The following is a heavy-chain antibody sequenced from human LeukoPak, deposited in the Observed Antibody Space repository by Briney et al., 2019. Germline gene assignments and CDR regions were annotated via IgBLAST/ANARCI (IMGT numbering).Heavy chain of an antibody. Sequence: PGGSLRLSCAASGFTVSSNYMSWVRQAPGKGLEWVSVIYSGGSTYYADSVKGRFTISRDNSKNTLYLQMNSLRAEDTAVYYCARDRGIAALDYWGQGTLVTVSS. D-gene: IGHD6-13*01. V-gene: IGHV3-66*01. J-gene: IGHJ4*02. CDR3: ARDRGIAALDY. CDR1: GFTVSSNY. CDR2: IYSGGST.